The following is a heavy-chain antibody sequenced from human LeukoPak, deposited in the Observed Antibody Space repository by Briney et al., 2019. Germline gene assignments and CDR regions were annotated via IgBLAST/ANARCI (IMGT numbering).Heavy chain of an antibody. CDR2: IWFDGRNK. J-gene: IGHJ4*02. V-gene: IGHV3-33*01. CDR1: GFTFSTYG. D-gene: IGHD3-16*01. Sequence: GGSLRLSRAASGFTFSTYGMHWVRQAPGKGLEWVSLIWFDGRNKYYADSVQGRVTISRDNSKNTVYLQMNSLRPEDTAVYYCAVGGSGWEFDYWGQGTLVTVSS. CDR3: AVGGSGWEFDY.